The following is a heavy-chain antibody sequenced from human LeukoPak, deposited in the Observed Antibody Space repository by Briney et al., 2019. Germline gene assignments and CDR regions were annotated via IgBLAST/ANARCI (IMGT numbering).Heavy chain of an antibody. Sequence: PSETLSLTCAVYGGSFSGYYWSWIRQPPGKGLEWIGEINLSGSTNYNPPLKSRVNISIDTSKSQFSLQVSSVTAADTAVYYCASGERGYSYGPLDYWGQGTLVTVSS. J-gene: IGHJ4*02. CDR1: GGSFSGYY. CDR2: INLSGST. V-gene: IGHV4-34*01. D-gene: IGHD5-18*01. CDR3: ASGERGYSYGPLDY.